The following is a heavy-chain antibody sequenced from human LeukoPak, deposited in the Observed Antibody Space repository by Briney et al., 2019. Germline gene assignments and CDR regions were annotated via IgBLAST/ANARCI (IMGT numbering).Heavy chain of an antibody. CDR1: GDSVSINSAA. CDR3: ASEGTEYSRQALDSFDY. V-gene: IGHV6-1*01. CDR2: TYYRSKRYN. D-gene: IGHD6-6*01. Sequence: SPTLSLTFAISGDSVSINSAAWNWVRQSPSRGLEWLGRTYYRSKRYNNDAVSGKSRITITPATSKYQFSLQLNSVTPEDTALYYYASEGTEYSRQALDSFDYWGQGTLVTVSS. J-gene: IGHJ4*02.